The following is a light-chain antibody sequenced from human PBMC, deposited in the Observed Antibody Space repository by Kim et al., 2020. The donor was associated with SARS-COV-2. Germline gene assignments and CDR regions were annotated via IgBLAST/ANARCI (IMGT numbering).Light chain of an antibody. V-gene: IGLV3-19*01. J-gene: IGLJ2*01. CDR3: NSRDSSGNVV. CDR2: GSN. Sequence: VALGQTIRQTCQGDSLRSYYASGYQQTAGQASVIVIYGSNNRPSGIPDRFSASSSGNTASLTSTGAQAEDGADYYCNSRDSSGNVVFGGGTQLTVL. CDR1: SLRSYY.